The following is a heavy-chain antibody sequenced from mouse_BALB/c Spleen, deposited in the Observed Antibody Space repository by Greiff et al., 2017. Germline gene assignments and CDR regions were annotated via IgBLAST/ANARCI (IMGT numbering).Heavy chain of an antibody. J-gene: IGHJ4*01. CDR1: GFNIKDTY. CDR2: IDPANGNT. V-gene: IGHV14-3*02. CDR3: ARRGDYYAMDY. Sequence: EVQLQQSGAELVKPGASVKLSCTASGFNIKDTYMHWVKQRPEQGLEWIGRIDPANGNTKYDPKFQGKATITADTSSNTPYLQLSSLTSEDTAVYYCARRGDYYAMDYWGQGTSVTVSS.